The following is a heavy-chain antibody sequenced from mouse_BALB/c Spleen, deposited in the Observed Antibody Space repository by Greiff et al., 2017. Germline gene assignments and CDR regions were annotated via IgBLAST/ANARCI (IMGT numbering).Heavy chain of an antibody. Sequence: EVQGVESGGGLVQPGGSRKLSCAASGFTFSSFGMHWVRQAPEKGLEWVAYISSGSSTIYYADTVKGRFTISRDNPKNTLFLQMTSLRSEDTAMYYCAKVYGNYDAMDYWGQGTSVTVSS. V-gene: IGHV5-17*02. CDR2: ISSGSSTI. CDR1: GFTFSSFG. J-gene: IGHJ4*01. CDR3: AKVYGNYDAMDY. D-gene: IGHD2-1*01.